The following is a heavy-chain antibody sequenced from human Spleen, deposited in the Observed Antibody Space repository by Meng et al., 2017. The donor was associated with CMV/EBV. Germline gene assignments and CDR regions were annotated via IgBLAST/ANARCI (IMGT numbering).Heavy chain of an antibody. D-gene: IGHD5-12*01. V-gene: IGHV3-30*02. J-gene: IGHJ4*02. CDR3: AKDGVATITWDS. Sequence: GESLKISCVGSGFTFRSYGMHWVRQAPGRGLEWVAFIRNDGSNKYSSDSVEGRFTISRDNSQNTLYLQMNSLRADDTGVYYCAKDGVATITWDSWGQGTLVTVSS. CDR2: IRNDGSNK. CDR1: GFTFRSYG.